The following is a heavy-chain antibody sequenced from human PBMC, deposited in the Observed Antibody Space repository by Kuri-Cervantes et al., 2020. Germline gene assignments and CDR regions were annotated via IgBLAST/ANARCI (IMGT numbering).Heavy chain of an antibody. Sequence: GSLRLSCTVSGGSISSYYWSWIRQPPGKGLEWIGYIYYSGSTNYNPSLKSRVTISVDTSKNQFSLKLSSVTAADTAVYYCARKNWYFDLWGRGTLVTVSS. CDR3: ARKNWYFDL. CDR1: GGSISSYY. V-gene: IGHV4-59*12. CDR2: IYYSGST. J-gene: IGHJ2*01.